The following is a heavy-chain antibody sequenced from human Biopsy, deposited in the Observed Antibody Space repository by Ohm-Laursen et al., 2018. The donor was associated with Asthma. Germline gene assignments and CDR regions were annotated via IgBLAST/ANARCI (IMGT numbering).Heavy chain of an antibody. D-gene: IGHD3-3*01. CDR1: GFSFNSYG. CDR2: MSFDGRQT. V-gene: IGHV3-30*18. CDR3: AKERYYDFWSGYPI. J-gene: IGHJ3*02. Sequence: TLRLSCTASGFSFNSYGMHWVRQAPGKGLEWVAVMSFDGRQTYYADSVKGRFTISRDNSKNTLYLQMNSLRAEDTAVYYCAKERYYDFWSGYPIWGQGTMVTVSS.